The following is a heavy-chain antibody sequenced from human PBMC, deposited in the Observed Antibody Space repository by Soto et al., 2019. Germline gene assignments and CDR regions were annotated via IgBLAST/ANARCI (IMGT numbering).Heavy chain of an antibody. J-gene: IGHJ6*02. Sequence: EVQLVESGGGLVQPGGSLRLSCAASGFTFSSYSMNWVRQAPGKGLEWVPYISSSSSTIYYADSVKGRFTISRDNAKNSLYLQMNSLRDEDTAVYYCARDFDYYDSSGYYSAGYGMDVWGQGTTVTVSS. CDR2: ISSSSSTI. D-gene: IGHD3-22*01. V-gene: IGHV3-48*02. CDR1: GFTFSSYS. CDR3: ARDFDYYDSSGYYSAGYGMDV.